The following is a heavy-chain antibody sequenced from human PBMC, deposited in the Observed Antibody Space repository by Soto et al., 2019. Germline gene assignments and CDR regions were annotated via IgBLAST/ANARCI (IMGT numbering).Heavy chain of an antibody. CDR1: GYTFTSYD. V-gene: IGHV1-8*01. J-gene: IGHJ5*02. CDR2: MNPNSGNT. Sequence: GASVKVSCKASGYTFTSYDINWVRQATGQGLEWMGWMNPNSGNTGYAQKFQGRVTMTRNTSISTAYMELSSLRSEDTAVYYCARAEPISRYPDINWFDPWGQGTLVTVSS. D-gene: IGHD3-9*01. CDR3: ARAEPISRYPDINWFDP.